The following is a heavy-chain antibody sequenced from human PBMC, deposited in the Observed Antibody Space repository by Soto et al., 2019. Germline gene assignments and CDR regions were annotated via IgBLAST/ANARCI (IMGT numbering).Heavy chain of an antibody. V-gene: IGHV4-59*08. Sequence: PSETRSLTCTVSGGSISSYYWSWIRQPPGKGLEWIGYIYYSGSTNYNPSLKSRVTISVDTSKNQFSLKLSSVTAADTAVYYCARLQTETWFGESLFQHWGQGTLVTVSS. CDR1: GGSISSYY. J-gene: IGHJ1*01. D-gene: IGHD3-10*01. CDR3: ARLQTETWFGESLFQH. CDR2: IYYSGST.